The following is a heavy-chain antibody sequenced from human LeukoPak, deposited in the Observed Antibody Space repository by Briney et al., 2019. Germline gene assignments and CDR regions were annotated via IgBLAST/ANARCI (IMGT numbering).Heavy chain of an antibody. CDR3: ARAVVVPAASNDY. CDR2: INPNSGGT. Sequence: ASVKVSCKASGYTFTGYYMHWVRQAPGQGLEWMGWINPNSGGTNYAQKFQGRATMTRDTSISTAYMELSRLRSDDTAVYYCARAVVVPAASNDYWGQGTLVTVSS. D-gene: IGHD2-2*01. J-gene: IGHJ4*02. V-gene: IGHV1-2*02. CDR1: GYTFTGYY.